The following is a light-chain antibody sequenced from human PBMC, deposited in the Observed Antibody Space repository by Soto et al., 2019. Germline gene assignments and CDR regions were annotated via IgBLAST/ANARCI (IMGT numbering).Light chain of an antibody. CDR3: QQYYSTPQT. Sequence: DFGVTQSPDSLAVSLGERATINCKSSQSVLSSSNNQNYLAWYQQKPGQPPKLLIYWASTRESGVPDRFSGSGSGTDFTLTISSLQAEDVAVYYCQQYYSTPQTFGQGTKVEIK. CDR2: WAS. J-gene: IGKJ1*01. CDR1: QSVLSSSNNQNY. V-gene: IGKV4-1*01.